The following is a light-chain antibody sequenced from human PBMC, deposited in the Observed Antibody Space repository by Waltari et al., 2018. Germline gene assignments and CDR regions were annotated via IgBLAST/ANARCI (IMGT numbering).Light chain of an antibody. Sequence: QSALTQPASVSGSPGQSITISCTGTSSDVGGYKYVSWYQQHPGKSPKLMIYDFSKRPSGVSNRFSGSKSGNTASLTISGLQAEDEADYYCSSYTSSSTWVFGGGTKLTVL. J-gene: IGLJ3*02. V-gene: IGLV2-14*01. CDR2: DFS. CDR3: SSYTSSSTWV. CDR1: SSDVGGYKY.